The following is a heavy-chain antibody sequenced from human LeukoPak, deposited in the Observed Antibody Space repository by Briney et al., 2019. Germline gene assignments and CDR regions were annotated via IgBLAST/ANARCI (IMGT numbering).Heavy chain of an antibody. CDR1: GFTFSSYS. J-gene: IGHJ3*02. V-gene: IGHV3-21*01. CDR2: ISSSSSYI. Sequence: GGSLRLSCAASGFTFSSYSMNWVRQAPGKGLEWVSSISSSSSYIYYADSVKGRFTISRDNAKNSLYLQMNSLRAEDTAVYFCAKEISYGDYPSGDAFDNWGQGTMVTVSS. D-gene: IGHD4-17*01. CDR3: AKEISYGDYPSGDAFDN.